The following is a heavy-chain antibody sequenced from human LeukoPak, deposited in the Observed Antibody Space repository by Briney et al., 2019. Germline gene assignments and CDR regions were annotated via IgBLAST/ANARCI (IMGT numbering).Heavy chain of an antibody. CDR3: AGVPNRVVEWFDP. D-gene: IGHD2-15*01. CDR2: IYTSGST. Sequence: SETLSLTCTLSGGSISSYYWSWTRHPAGKGLECIGCIYTSGSTNYNPSLRRRVTLSVGMSKNQFSLKLSSVTAADTAVYYCAGVPNRVVEWFDPGGQGTLVTVSS. CDR1: GGSISSYY. V-gene: IGHV4-4*07. J-gene: IGHJ5*02.